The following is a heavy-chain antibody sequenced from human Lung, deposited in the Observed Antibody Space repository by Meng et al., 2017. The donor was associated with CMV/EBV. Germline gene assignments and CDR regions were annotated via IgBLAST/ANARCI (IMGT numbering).Heavy chain of an antibody. CDR2: IRHDGSNK. V-gene: IGHV3-30*02. CDR3: AKDGDHYDVWSGADV. D-gene: IGHD3-3*01. J-gene: IGHJ4*02. CDR1: GFTFSSYG. Sequence: GGSXRLXXEASGFTFSSYGMHWVRQAPGKGLEWVAFIRHDGSNKYYADSVKGRFTISRDSSKNTLYLQMNSLRAEDKAVYYCAKDGDHYDVWSGADVWAQGTXVTVSS.